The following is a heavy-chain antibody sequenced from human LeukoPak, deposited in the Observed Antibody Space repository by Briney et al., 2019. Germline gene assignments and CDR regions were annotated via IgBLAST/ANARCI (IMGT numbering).Heavy chain of an antibody. J-gene: IGHJ3*02. CDR1: GFTFDDYA. D-gene: IGHD2-21*02. V-gene: IGHV3-9*01. CDR2: ISWNSGSI. CDR3: ARLLAYCGGDCYSVNDAFDI. Sequence: PGGSLRLSCAASGFTFDDYAMHWVRQAPGKGLEWVSGISWNSGSIGYADSVKGRFTISRDNAKNTLYLQMNSLRAEDTAVYYCARLLAYCGGDCYSVNDAFDIWGQGTMVTVSS.